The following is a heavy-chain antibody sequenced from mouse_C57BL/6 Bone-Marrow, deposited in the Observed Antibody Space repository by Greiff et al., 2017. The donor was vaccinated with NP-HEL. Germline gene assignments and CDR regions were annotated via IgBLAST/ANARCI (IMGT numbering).Heavy chain of an antibody. J-gene: IGHJ2*01. Sequence: EVQLQQSGPELVKPGASVKIPCKASGYTFTDYNMDWVKQSHGKSLEWIGDINPSNGGTIYNQKFKGKATLTVDKSSSTAYMELRSLTSEDTAVYYCARWGYYGSSLDYWGQGTTLTVSS. CDR1: GYTFTDYN. CDR3: ARWGYYGSSLDY. D-gene: IGHD1-1*01. CDR2: INPSNGGT. V-gene: IGHV1-18*01.